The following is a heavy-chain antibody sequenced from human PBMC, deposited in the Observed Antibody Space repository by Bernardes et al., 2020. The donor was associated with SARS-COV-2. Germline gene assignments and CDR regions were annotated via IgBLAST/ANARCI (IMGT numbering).Heavy chain of an antibody. CDR3: ARGPFLESPFGRYYYGMDV. CDR1: GYTFTSYD. D-gene: IGHD3-3*02. Sequence: ASVKVSCKASGYTFTSYDLNWVRQATGQGLEWMGWMNPNSGNTGYAQKFQGRVTMTRNTSISTAYMELSSLRSEDTAVYYYARGPFLESPFGRYYYGMDVWGQGTTVTVSS. J-gene: IGHJ6*02. CDR2: MNPNSGNT. V-gene: IGHV1-8*01.